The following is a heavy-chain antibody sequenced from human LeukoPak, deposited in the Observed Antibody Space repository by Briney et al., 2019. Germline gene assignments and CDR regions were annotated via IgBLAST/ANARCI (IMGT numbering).Heavy chain of an antibody. Sequence: GGSLKLPCAGFGFIFSDCAIHWVRQASGKGLEWVGRIDTRDKGSATAYAASVRGRFAISRDDSESTAYLQMTGLKTEDTAVYYCARRGDSSWSEIDYWGQGTLVTVSS. CDR2: IDTRDKGSAT. D-gene: IGHD6-13*01. CDR3: ARRGDSSWSEIDY. J-gene: IGHJ4*02. CDR1: GFIFSDCA. V-gene: IGHV3-73*01.